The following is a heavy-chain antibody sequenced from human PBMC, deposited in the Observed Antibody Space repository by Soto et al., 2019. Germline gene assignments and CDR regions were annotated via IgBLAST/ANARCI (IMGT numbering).Heavy chain of an antibody. CDR3: ARAPQYYDYVWGSYRYGYFDY. CDR2: IYYSGST. Sequence: SETLSLTCTVSGGSISSSSYYWGWIRQPPGKGLESIGSIYYSGSTYYNPSLKSRVTISVDTSKNQFSLKLSSVTAADTAVYYCARAPQYYDYVWGSYRYGYFDYWGQGTLVTVSS. V-gene: IGHV4-39*01. D-gene: IGHD3-16*02. CDR1: GGSISSSSYY. J-gene: IGHJ4*02.